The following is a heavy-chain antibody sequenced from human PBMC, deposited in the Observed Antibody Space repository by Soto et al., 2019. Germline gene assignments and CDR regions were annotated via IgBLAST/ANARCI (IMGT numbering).Heavy chain of an antibody. CDR3: ARDSGDTAMLYGMDV. CDR2: INAGNGNT. V-gene: IGHV1-3*01. J-gene: IGHJ6*02. D-gene: IGHD5-18*01. CDR1: GYTFTSYA. Sequence: ASVKVSCKASGYTFTSYAMHWVRQAPGQRLEWMGWINAGNGNTKYSQKFQGRVTITRDTSASTAYMELSSLRSEDTAVYYCARDSGDTAMLYGMDVWGQGTTVTVS.